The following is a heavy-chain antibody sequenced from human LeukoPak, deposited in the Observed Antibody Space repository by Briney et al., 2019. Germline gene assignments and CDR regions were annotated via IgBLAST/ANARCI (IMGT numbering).Heavy chain of an antibody. J-gene: IGHJ3*02. V-gene: IGHV3-21*01. CDR2: ISSSSSYI. D-gene: IGHD6-13*01. CDR1: GFTFSSYS. Sequence: GGSLRLSCAASGFTFSSYSMNWVRQAPGKGLEWVSSISSSSSYIYYADSVKGRFTISRDNAKNSLYLQMKSLRAEDTAVYYCAREAAGAFDIWGQGTMVTVSS. CDR3: AREAAGAFDI.